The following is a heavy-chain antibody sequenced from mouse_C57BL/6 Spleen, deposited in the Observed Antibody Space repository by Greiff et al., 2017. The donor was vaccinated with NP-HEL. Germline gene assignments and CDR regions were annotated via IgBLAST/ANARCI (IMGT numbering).Heavy chain of an antibody. Sequence: VMLVESGAELARPGASVKMSCKASGYTFTSYTMHWVKQRPGQGLEWIGYINPSSGYTKYNQKFKDKATLTADKSSSTAYMQLSSLTSEDSAVYYCARYATDAMDYWGQGTSVTVSS. J-gene: IGHJ4*01. V-gene: IGHV1-4*01. CDR1: GYTFTSYT. CDR3: ARYATDAMDY. CDR2: INPSSGYT. D-gene: IGHD1-1*01.